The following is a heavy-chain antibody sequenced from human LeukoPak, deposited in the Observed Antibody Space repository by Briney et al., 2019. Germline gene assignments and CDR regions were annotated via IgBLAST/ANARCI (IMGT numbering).Heavy chain of an antibody. CDR1: GGSFSGYH. D-gene: IGHD6-6*01. V-gene: IGHV4-34*01. Sequence: SETLSLTCAVYGGSFSGYHWSWIRQPPGKGLEWLGEISHSGSINYNPSLKSRVTISIDTSKNQFSLKLNSMTAADMAVYFCSRRSWQLVQAYYYYYYDVWGKGTTVTVSS. CDR2: ISHSGSI. J-gene: IGHJ6*03. CDR3: SRRSWQLVQAYYYYYYDV.